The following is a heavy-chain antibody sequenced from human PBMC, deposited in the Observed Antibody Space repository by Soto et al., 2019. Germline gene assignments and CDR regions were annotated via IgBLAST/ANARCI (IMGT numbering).Heavy chain of an antibody. J-gene: IGHJ4*02. V-gene: IGHV3-48*02. CDR1: GFVFSGYS. Sequence: PGGSLRLSCAASGFVFSGYSMSWVRQAPGKGLEWVADITGSSSALSYADSVRGRFTISRHNGKNSLSLQMNSLRDEDTAVYYCARVPYFYDSSGYSSDHYYFAYSGQGTQVTVSS. D-gene: IGHD3-22*01. CDR3: ARVPYFYDSSGYSSDHYYFAY. CDR2: ITGSSSAL.